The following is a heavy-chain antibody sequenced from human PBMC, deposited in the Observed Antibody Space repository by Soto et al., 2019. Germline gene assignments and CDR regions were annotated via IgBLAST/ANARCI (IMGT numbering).Heavy chain of an antibody. CDR3: ARVSAWGGSSFDY. J-gene: IGHJ4*02. CDR2: IYYSGST. V-gene: IGHV4-59*01. D-gene: IGHD1-26*01. CDR1: GGSISSYY. Sequence: SETLSLTCTVSGGSISSYYWSWIRQPPGKGLEWIGYIYYSGSTNYNPSLKSRVTISVDTSKNQFSLKLSSVTAADTAVYYCARVSAWGGSSFDYWGQGTLVTVSS.